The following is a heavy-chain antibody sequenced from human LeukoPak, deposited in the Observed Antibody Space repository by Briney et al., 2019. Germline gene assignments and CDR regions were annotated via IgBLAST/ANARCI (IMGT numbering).Heavy chain of an antibody. CDR2: INPNSGGT. V-gene: IGHV1-2*06. CDR3: AGVKYYYDSSGYYPFDY. D-gene: IGHD3-22*01. CDR1: GYTFTGYY. J-gene: IGHJ4*02. Sequence: ASVKVSCKASGYTFTGYYMHWVRQAPGQGLEWMGRINPNSGGTNYAQKFQGRVTMTRDTSISTAYMELSRLRSDDTAVYYCAGVKYYYDSSGYYPFDYWGQGTLVTVSS.